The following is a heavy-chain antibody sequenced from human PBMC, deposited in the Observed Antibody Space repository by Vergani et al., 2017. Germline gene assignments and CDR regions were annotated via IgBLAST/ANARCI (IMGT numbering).Heavy chain of an antibody. J-gene: IGHJ5*02. V-gene: IGHV4-39*01. D-gene: IGHD1-1*01. CDR2: IYYSGST. CDR3: ARRAGTYNGLDP. CDR1: GGSITSRSHY. Sequence: QLQLQESGPGLVKPSETLYLTCTVPGGSITSRSHYWGWIRQPPGKGLEWIGSIYYSGSTYYNPSLKRRVTIFVDTSKNQFSLKLSSVSAADTAVYYCARRAGTYNGLDPWGQGTLVTVSS.